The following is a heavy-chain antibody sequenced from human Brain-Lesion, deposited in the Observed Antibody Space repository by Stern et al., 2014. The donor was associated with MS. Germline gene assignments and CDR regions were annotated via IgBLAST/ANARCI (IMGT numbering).Heavy chain of an antibody. D-gene: IGHD5-18*01. CDR2: IYTPGST. V-gene: IGHV4-61*02. CDR1: GGSVGSGSYD. Sequence: VQLVESGPGLVKPSQTLSLTCTVSGGSVGSGSYDWSWIRQPAGKGLEWIGRIYTPGSTYYNPSLKSRVSISIDTSKNQFSLKLTSVTAADTAVYYCARDKEDTNMAFRYFDNWGQGTLVTVSS. CDR3: ARDKEDTNMAFRYFDN. J-gene: IGHJ4*02.